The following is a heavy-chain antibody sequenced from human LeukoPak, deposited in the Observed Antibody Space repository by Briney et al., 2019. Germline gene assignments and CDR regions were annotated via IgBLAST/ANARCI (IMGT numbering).Heavy chain of an antibody. V-gene: IGHV3-23*01. Sequence: GGSLRLSCAASGFTFSSYAMSWVRQAPGKGLEWVSAISGSGGSTYYADSVKGRFTISRDNSKNTLYLQMNSLRAEDTAVYYCAKVRGIPPPSEYQLLYGEIDYWGQGTLVTVSS. CDR3: AKVRGIPPPSEYQLLYGEIDY. CDR2: ISGSGGST. J-gene: IGHJ4*02. CDR1: GFTFSSYA. D-gene: IGHD2-2*02.